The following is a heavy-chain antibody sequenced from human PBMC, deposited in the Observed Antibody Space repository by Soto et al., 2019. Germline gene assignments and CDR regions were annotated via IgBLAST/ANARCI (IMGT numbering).Heavy chain of an antibody. CDR3: ARTKCSGGSCYSWCLDY. V-gene: IGHV4-31*03. D-gene: IGHD2-15*01. J-gene: IGHJ4*02. Sequence: PSETLSLTFTVSGGSITAGLYYSSLIRQLPAKCLEVIGHRYYSDSTYYNPSLKIRLSISLDTSKNQCSLKLSFVTAADTAMDYCARTKCSGGSCYSWCLDYWGRGTPVTVS. CDR1: GGSITAGLYY. CDR2: RYYSDST.